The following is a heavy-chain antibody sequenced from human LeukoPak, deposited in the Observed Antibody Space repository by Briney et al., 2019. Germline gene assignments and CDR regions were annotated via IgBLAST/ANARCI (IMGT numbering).Heavy chain of an antibody. D-gene: IGHD2-2*01. CDR3: ARDGGGFYCSSTSCYEYYYGMDV. J-gene: IGHJ6*04. V-gene: IGHV4-4*02. Sequence: PSETLSLTCAVSGGSISSSTWWSWVRQPPGKGLEWIGEIYHSGSTNYNPSLKSRVTISVDKSKNQFSLKLSSVTAADTAVYYCARDGGGFYCSSTSCYEYYYGMDVWGKGTTVTVSS. CDR1: GGSISSSTW. CDR2: IYHSGST.